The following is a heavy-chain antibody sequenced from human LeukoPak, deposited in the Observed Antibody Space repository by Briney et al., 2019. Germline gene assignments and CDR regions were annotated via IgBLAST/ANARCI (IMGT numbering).Heavy chain of an antibody. D-gene: IGHD3-22*01. CDR3: ARVTRTKYDSSGPYYFDY. Sequence: SETLSLTCTVSGGSISSYYWSWIRQPPGKGLEWIGYMYYSGSPNYNPSLKSRVTTSVDPSKNQFSLKLSSVTAADTAVYYCARVTRTKYDSSGPYYFDYWGQGTLVTVS. CDR1: GGSISSYY. V-gene: IGHV4-59*01. J-gene: IGHJ4*02. CDR2: MYYSGSP.